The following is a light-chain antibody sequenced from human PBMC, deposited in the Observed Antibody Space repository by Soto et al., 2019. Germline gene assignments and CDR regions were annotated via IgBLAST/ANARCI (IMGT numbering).Light chain of an antibody. CDR2: DVT. CDR1: SSDVGTHGY. J-gene: IGLJ3*02. V-gene: IGLV2-8*01. Sequence: QSALTQPPSASGSPGQSVTISCTGTSSDVGTHGYVSWYQQHAGKAPKLMIYDVTKRPSGVHDRFSGSKSTNTAYLTVSGLQAEDEADYYCMCYAGGNNWVFGGGTKLTVI. CDR3: MCYAGGNNWV.